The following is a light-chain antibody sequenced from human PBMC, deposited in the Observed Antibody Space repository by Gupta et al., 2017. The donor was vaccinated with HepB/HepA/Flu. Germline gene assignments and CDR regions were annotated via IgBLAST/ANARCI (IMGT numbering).Light chain of an antibody. V-gene: IGKV3-15*01. CDR3: QQYDNGPRDT. CDR2: GAS. J-gene: IGKJ1*01. CDR1: QSVSSK. Sequence: EIVLTQSPVTLSVSPGERAALSCRASQSVSSKIAWYQQKPGQAPRLLIYGASTRAAGIPARFSGSGSGSEFTLTISNLKSEDLAVYYCQQYDNGPRDTFGQGTKVEI.